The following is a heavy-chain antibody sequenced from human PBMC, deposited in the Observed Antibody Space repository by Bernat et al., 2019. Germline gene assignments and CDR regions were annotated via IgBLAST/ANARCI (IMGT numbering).Heavy chain of an antibody. J-gene: IGHJ2*01. CDR3: ARTPGVTRYFDL. CDR2: LRQNGREK. Sequence: EVQLVESGGGLVQPGGSLRLSCAASGFTFINYWMNWLRQAPGKGLEWVSNLRQNGREKFYVDSVKGGFTISRDDAKNSLFLQMDSLRAEDTAVYFCARTPGVTRYFDLWGRGTLATVS. CDR1: GFTFINYW. D-gene: IGHD2-21*02. V-gene: IGHV3-7*03.